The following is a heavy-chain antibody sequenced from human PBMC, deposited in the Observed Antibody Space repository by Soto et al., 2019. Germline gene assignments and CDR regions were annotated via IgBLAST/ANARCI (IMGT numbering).Heavy chain of an antibody. CDR1: GDSINGYY. V-gene: IGHV4-4*07. CDR3: ARDTVGISSPGVY. D-gene: IGHD4-17*01. J-gene: IGHJ4*02. Sequence: PSETLSLTCTVSGDSINGYYLTWIRQPAGKGLEWIGRIYTSGTTSYSPSLKSRVTMSLDTSKNHFSLRLTSVTAADTAVYYCARDTVGISSPGVYWGRGTLVTVSS. CDR2: IYTSGTT.